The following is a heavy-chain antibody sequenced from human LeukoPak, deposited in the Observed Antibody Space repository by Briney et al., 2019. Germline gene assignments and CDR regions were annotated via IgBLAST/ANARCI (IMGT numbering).Heavy chain of an antibody. CDR1: GASISSYY. J-gene: IGHJ4*02. V-gene: IGHV4-4*07. Sequence: PSETLSLTCNVSGASISSYYWTWIRKPAGKGLGWIGRINTSGRTNYNPSLKSRVTMSVDTSKNQFSLKLISVTAADTAVYYCARTQQWLPIDYWGQGTLVTVSS. CDR2: INTSGRT. D-gene: IGHD6-19*01. CDR3: ARTQQWLPIDY.